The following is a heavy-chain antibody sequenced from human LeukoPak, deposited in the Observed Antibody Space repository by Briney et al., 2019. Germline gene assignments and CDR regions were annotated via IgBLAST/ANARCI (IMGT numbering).Heavy chain of an antibody. CDR2: IYYSGST. J-gene: IGHJ6*02. Sequence: SETLPLTCTVSGGSISSSSYYWGWIRQPPGKGLEWIGSIYYSGSTYYNPSLKSRVTISVDTSKNQFSLKLSSVTAADTAVYYCARLTYYYGSGSYYYYGMDVWGQGTTVTVSS. V-gene: IGHV4-39*01. CDR3: ARLTYYYGSGSYYYYGMDV. D-gene: IGHD3-10*01. CDR1: GGSISSSSYY.